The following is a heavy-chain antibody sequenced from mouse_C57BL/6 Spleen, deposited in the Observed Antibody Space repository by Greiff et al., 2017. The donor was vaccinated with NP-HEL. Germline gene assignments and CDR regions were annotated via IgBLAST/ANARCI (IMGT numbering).Heavy chain of an antibody. CDR1: GFTFSSYA. CDR2: ISSGGDYI. V-gene: IGHV5-9-1*02. CDR3: TREGYYGSSTFFDY. J-gene: IGHJ2*01. Sequence: EVMLVESGEGLVKPGGSLKLSCAASGFTFSSYAMSWVRQTPEKRLEWVAYISSGGDYIYYADTVKGRFTISRDNARNTLYLQMSSLKSEDTAMYYCTREGYYGSSTFFDYWGQGTTLTVSS. D-gene: IGHD1-1*01.